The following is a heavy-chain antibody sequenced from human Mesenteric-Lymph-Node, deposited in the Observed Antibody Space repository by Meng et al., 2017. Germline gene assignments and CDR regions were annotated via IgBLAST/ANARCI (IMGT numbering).Heavy chain of an antibody. D-gene: IGHD6-25*01. J-gene: IGHJ4*02. CDR1: GDSVSTNSAA. Sequence: QVKLQQPGPGLVKPSQTLSLTCAMSGDSVSTNSAAWNWIRQSPSGGLEWLGRTYYKSKWYNDYAESVKSRITINPDTSKNQFSLQLNSVTPEDTAVYYCARDPAALDFWGQGILVTVSS. CDR3: ARDPAALDF. CDR2: TYYKSKWYN. V-gene: IGHV6-1*01.